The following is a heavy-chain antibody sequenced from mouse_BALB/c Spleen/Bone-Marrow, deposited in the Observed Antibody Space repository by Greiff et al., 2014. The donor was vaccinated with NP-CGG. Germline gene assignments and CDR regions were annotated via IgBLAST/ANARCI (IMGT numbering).Heavy chain of an antibody. J-gene: IGHJ2*01. CDR2: ISDGGSYT. CDR1: GLTFSDYY. V-gene: IGHV5-4*02. CDR3: ARVSYDYFDY. Sequence: DVQLVESGGGLVKPGGSLKLSCAASGLTFSDYYMYWVRQTPEKRLEWVATISDGGSYTYYPDSVKGRFTISRDNAKNNLYLQMSSLKSEDTAMYYCARVSYDYFDYWGQGTTLTVSS. D-gene: IGHD2-4*01.